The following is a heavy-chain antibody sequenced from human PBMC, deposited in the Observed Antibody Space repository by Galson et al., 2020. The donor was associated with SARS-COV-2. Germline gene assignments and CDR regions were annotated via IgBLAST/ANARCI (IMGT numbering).Heavy chain of an antibody. D-gene: IGHD1-26*01. CDR3: ARVLGSYYGMDV. V-gene: IGHV3-30-3*01. CDR2: ISYDGSNK. Sequence: GESLKISCAASGFTFSSYAMHWVRQAPGKGLEWVAVISYDGSNKYYADSVKGRFTISRDNSKNTLYLQMNSLRAEDTAVYYCARVLGSYYGMDVWGQGTTVTVSS. J-gene: IGHJ6*02. CDR1: GFTFSSYA.